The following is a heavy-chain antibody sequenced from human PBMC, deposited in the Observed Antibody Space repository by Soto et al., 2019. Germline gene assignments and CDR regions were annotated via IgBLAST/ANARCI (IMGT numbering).Heavy chain of an antibody. CDR1: GFTFSSFA. Sequence: EVQLLESGGGLVQPGGSLRLSCAASGFTFSSFAMSWARQAPGKGLEWVSAISGRGGSTNKADSVKGRFTISRDNSKNTRYLQMNSLRAEDTAVYYCAKVLDFWSGYYYYYFDYWGQGTLVTVSS. CDR2: ISGRGGST. D-gene: IGHD3-3*01. V-gene: IGHV3-23*01. J-gene: IGHJ4*02. CDR3: AKVLDFWSGYYYYYFDY.